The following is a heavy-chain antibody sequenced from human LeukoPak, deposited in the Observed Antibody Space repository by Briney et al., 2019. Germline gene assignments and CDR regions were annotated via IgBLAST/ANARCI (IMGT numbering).Heavy chain of an antibody. CDR3: ARPSYCGNDCYYYFDS. J-gene: IGHJ4*02. Sequence: GGSLRLSCAVSGFTFSKHWMSWVRQAPGKGLEWVASIKSDGKSIYYLESVKGRFTISRDNAKNSLFLQMNNLRAEDTAVYYCARPSYCGNDCYYYFDSWGQGALVTVSS. V-gene: IGHV3-7*01. CDR2: IKSDGKSI. D-gene: IGHD2-21*02. CDR1: GFTFSKHW.